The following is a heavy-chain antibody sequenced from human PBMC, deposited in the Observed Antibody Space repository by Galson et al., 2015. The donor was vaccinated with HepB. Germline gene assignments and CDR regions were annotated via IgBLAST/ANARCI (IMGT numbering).Heavy chain of an antibody. CDR1: GGSISSGDYY. CDR2: IYYSGST. CDR3: ARAYYDSSGYYYGHFDL. D-gene: IGHD3-22*01. V-gene: IGHV4-30-4*01. J-gene: IGHJ2*01. Sequence: TLSLTCTVSGGSISSGDYYWSWIRQPPGKGLEWIGYIYYSGSTYYNPSLKSRVTISVDTSKNQFSLKLSSVTAADTAVYYCARAYYDSSGYYYGHFDLWGRGTLVTVSS.